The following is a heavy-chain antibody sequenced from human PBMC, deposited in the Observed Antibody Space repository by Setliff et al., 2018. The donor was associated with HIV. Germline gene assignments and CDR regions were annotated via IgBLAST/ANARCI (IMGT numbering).Heavy chain of an antibody. CDR3: ARGIAATLDY. V-gene: IGHV1-69*06. Sequence: SVKVSCKGSGDTFTSFAINWVRQAPGQGLEWLGRIIPVFGTANYAQKFQARVTITVDKSTNTAYMALSSLRRDDTAIYYCARGIAATLDYWGQGTLVTVSS. J-gene: IGHJ4*02. D-gene: IGHD6-13*01. CDR2: IIPVFGTA. CDR1: GDTFTSFA.